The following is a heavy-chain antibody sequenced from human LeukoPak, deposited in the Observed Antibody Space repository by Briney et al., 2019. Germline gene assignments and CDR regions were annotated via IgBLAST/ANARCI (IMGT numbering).Heavy chain of an antibody. CDR2: ISGGGGVT. J-gene: IGHJ3*02. D-gene: IGHD6-19*01. V-gene: IGHV3-23*01. CDR1: GFTFSSYA. CDR3: AKDLLAGAVITRAFDI. Sequence: PGGSLRLSCAASGFTFSSYAMSWVRQAPGKGLEWVSTISGGGGVTYYADSVRGPFTISRDSCKNTLQMNSLRAEDTAVYSCAKDLLAGAVITRAFDIWGQGTMVTVSS.